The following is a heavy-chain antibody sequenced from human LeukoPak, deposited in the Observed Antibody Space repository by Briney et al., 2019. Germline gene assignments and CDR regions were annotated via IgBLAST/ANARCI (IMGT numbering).Heavy chain of an antibody. CDR2: INHSGST. CDR1: GGSISGYY. D-gene: IGHD5-18*01. CDR3: ARGGYSYGNWFDP. V-gene: IGHV4-34*01. J-gene: IGHJ5*02. Sequence: SETLSLTCTVSGGSISGYYWSWIRQPPGKGLEWIGEINHSGSTNYNPSLKSRVTISVDTSKNQFSLKLSSVTAADTAVYYCARGGYSYGNWFDPWGQGTLVTVSS.